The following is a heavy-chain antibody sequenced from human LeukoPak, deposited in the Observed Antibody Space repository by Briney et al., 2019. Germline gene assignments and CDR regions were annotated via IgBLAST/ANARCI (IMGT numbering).Heavy chain of an antibody. Sequence: SQTLSLTCAVSGGSISSGGYSWSWIRQPPGKGLEWIGYIYHSGSTCYNPSLKSRVTISVDRSKNQFSLKLSSVTAADTAVYYCARGGYNYGVDYWGQGTLVTVSS. CDR1: GGSISSGGYS. CDR2: IYHSGST. V-gene: IGHV4-30-2*01. CDR3: ARGGYNYGVDY. J-gene: IGHJ4*02. D-gene: IGHD5-18*01.